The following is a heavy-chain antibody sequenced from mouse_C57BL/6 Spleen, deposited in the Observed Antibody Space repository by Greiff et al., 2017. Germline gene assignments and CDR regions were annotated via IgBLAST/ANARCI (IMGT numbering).Heavy chain of an antibody. CDR3: ARGGPYDGYYGGYFDV. CDR2: IYPGDGDT. J-gene: IGHJ1*03. V-gene: IGHV1-80*01. Sequence: QVQLQQSGAELVKPGASVKISCKASGYAFSSYWMNWVKQRPGKGLEWIGQIYPGDGDTNYNGKFKGKATLTADKSSSTAYMQLSSLTSEDSAVYFCARGGPYDGYYGGYFDVWGTGTTVTVSS. CDR1: GYAFSSYW. D-gene: IGHD2-3*01.